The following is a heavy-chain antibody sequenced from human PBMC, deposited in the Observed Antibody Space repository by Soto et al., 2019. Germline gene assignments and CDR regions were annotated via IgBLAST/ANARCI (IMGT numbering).Heavy chain of an antibody. J-gene: IGHJ4*02. CDR1: GGSFSGYY. V-gene: IGHV4-34*01. Sequence: QVQLQQWGAGLLKPSETLSLTCAVYGGSFSGYYWSWIRQPPGKGLEWIGEINHSGSTNYNPSLKRRVTISVDTSKNQFPLKLSSVTAADTAVYYCARGRAGGYSGYVRYWGQGTLVTVSS. D-gene: IGHD5-12*01. CDR3: ARGRAGGYSGYVRY. CDR2: INHSGST.